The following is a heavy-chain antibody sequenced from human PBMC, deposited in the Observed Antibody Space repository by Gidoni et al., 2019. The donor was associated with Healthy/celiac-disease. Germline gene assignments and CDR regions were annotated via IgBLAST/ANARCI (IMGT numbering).Heavy chain of an antibody. CDR2: ISWNSGSI. V-gene: IGHV3-9*01. J-gene: IGHJ6*02. CDR1: GFTFDDYA. D-gene: IGHD4-17*01. Sequence: EVQLVESGGGLVQPGRSLRLSCAASGFTFDDYAMHWVRQAPGKGLEWVSGISWNSGSIGYADSVKGRFTISRDNAKNSLYLQMNSLRAEDTALYYCAKTTVTLLPSHYYYYGMDVWGQGTTVTVSS. CDR3: AKTTVTLLPSHYYYYGMDV.